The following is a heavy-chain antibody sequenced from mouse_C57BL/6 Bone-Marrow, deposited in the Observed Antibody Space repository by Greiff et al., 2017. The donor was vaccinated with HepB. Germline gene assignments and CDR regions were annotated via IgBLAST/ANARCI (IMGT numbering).Heavy chain of an antibody. CDR2: IYPRSGNT. V-gene: IGHV1-81*01. CDR1: GYTFTSYG. CDR3: ARRGGDYFDY. J-gene: IGHJ2*01. Sequence: QVQLKQSGAELARPGASVKLSCKASGYTFTSYGISWVKQRTGQGLEWIGEIYPRSGNTYYNEKFKGKATLTADKSSSTAYMELRRQTSEDSAVYFCARRGGDYFDYWSQGTTLTVSS.